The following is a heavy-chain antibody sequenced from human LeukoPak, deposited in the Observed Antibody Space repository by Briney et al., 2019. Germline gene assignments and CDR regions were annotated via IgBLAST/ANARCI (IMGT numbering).Heavy chain of an antibody. CDR2: ISDYP. Sequence: GGSLRLSCVASGFSFNTFALTWVRQAPGKGLEWVSTISDYPHYADSVRGRFTISRDNSTSTLYLQMNSLRAEDTAIYYCAKNGWLRSSGLWGDYWGQGALVTVSS. CDR1: GFSFNTFA. D-gene: IGHD5-12*01. J-gene: IGHJ4*02. V-gene: IGHV3-23*05. CDR3: AKNGWLRSSGLWGDY.